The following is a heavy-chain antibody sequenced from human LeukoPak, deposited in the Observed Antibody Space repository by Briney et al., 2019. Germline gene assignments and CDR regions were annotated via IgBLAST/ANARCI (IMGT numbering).Heavy chain of an antibody. V-gene: IGHV4-59*11. CDR3: SKVQSGSYYEFDL. J-gene: IGHJ5*02. D-gene: IGHD1-26*01. CDR2: IYYSGST. CDR1: GGSISGHY. Sequence: SETLSLTCSVSGGSISGHYWSWIRQPPGKGLEGIGYIYYSGSTNYNASLGGRVTILVDTSNNPFSLNLTSLTAADTAVYYCSKVQSGSYYEFDLWGQGTLVTVSS.